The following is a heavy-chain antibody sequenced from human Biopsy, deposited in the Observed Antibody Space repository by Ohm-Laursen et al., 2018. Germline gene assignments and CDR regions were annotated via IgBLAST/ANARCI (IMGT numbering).Heavy chain of an antibody. CDR3: VKQWGGYNFDS. CDR2: IDVSDYNT. J-gene: IGHJ5*01. D-gene: IGHD1-14*01. Sequence: SLRLSCTAPGFTFHTYAMNWVRQAPGKGLEWVAHIDVSDYNTYYADSVRGRFTISRDNSRQMVHLEINSLTADDTAVYYCVKQWGGYNFDSWGQGTLVTVSP. CDR1: GFTFHTYA. V-gene: IGHV3-23*01.